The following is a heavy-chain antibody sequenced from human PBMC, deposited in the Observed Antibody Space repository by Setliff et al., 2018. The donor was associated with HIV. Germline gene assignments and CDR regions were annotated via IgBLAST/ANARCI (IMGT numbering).Heavy chain of an antibody. V-gene: IGHV4-59*01. CDR3: ARDNPSAHWFDP. Sequence: SETLSLTCAVYGGSFSGYYWSWIRQPPGKGLEWIGYIYFSGGTHYNPSLKSRVTISVDRSKNQFSLKLSSVTPADTAIYYCARDNPSAHWFDPWGQGTLVTVSS. J-gene: IGHJ5*02. CDR2: IYFSGGT. CDR1: GGSFSGYY.